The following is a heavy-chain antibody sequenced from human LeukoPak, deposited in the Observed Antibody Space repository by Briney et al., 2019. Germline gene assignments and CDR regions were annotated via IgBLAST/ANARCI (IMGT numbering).Heavy chain of an antibody. D-gene: IGHD2-2*01. J-gene: IGHJ6*03. Sequence: PSETLSLTCTVSGGSISSYYWSWIRQPAGKGLEWIGRIYTSGSTNYNPSLKSRVTISVDKSKNQFSLKLSSVTAADTAVYYCARGLVVPAALGYYYYMDVCGKGTTVTVS. CDR3: ARGLVVPAALGYYYYMDV. CDR1: GGSISSYY. CDR2: IYTSGST. V-gene: IGHV4-4*07.